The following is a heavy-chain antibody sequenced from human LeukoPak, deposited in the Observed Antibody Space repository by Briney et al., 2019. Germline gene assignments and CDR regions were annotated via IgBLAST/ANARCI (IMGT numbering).Heavy chain of an antibody. Sequence: GGSLRLSCAASGFTFDDYTMHWVRQAPGKGLEWVSLISWDGGSTYYADSVKGRFTISRDNAKNSLYLQMNSLRAEDTAVYYCARDSRVSSWTNWFDPWGQGTLVTVSS. V-gene: IGHV3-43*01. CDR2: ISWDGGST. CDR1: GFTFDDYT. CDR3: ARDSRVSSWTNWFDP. J-gene: IGHJ5*02. D-gene: IGHD6-13*01.